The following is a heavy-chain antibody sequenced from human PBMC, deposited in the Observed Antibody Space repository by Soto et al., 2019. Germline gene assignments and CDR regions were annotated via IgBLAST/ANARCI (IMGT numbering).Heavy chain of an antibody. D-gene: IGHD3-22*01. CDR2: INAGNGNT. CDR3: GRSSGYYTVDY. CDR1: GYTFTSYA. V-gene: IGHV1-3*01. Sequence: QVQLVQSGAEVKKPGASVKVSCKASGYTFTSYAMHWVRQAPGQRLEWMGWINAGNGNTKYSQKYQGRVTITRDTAASTGYMELTSLRSEHTAVYYCGRSSGYYTVDYWGQGTLVTVSS. J-gene: IGHJ4*02.